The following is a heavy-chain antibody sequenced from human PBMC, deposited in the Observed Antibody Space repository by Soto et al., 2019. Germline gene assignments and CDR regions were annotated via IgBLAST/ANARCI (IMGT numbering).Heavy chain of an antibody. Sequence: GGSLRLSCAASGFTFIDYAISWVRQAPGKGLEWVSVISASGGSTYYADSVKGRFTTSRDNSKNTLYLEMNSLRAEDTAVYYCARVAAAGFYYYYGMDVWGQGTTVTVSS. V-gene: IGHV3-23*01. CDR1: GFTFIDYA. CDR2: ISASGGST. CDR3: ARVAAAGFYYYYGMDV. J-gene: IGHJ6*02. D-gene: IGHD6-13*01.